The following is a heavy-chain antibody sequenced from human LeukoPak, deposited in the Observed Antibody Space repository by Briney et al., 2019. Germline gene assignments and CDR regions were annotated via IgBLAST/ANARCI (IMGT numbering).Heavy chain of an antibody. Sequence: PGGSLRLSCAASGFTFSSYGMHWVRQAPGKGLEWVAVIWYDGSNKYYADSVKGRFTISRDNSKNTLYLQMNSLRAEDTAVYYCARAQGRYDFWSGYYPSGYFDYWGQGTLVTVSS. D-gene: IGHD3-3*01. CDR3: ARAQGRYDFWSGYYPSGYFDY. CDR2: IWYDGSNK. V-gene: IGHV3-33*01. CDR1: GFTFSSYG. J-gene: IGHJ4*02.